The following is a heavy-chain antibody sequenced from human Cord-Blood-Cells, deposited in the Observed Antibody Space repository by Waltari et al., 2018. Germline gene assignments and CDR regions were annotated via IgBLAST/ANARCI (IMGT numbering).Heavy chain of an antibody. D-gene: IGHD1-26*01. V-gene: IGHV3-30-3*01. Sequence: QVQLVESGGGVVPPGRSLRLSCAASGFTFSSYAMHWVRQSPGKGLEWVAVISYDGSNKYYADSVKGRFTISRDNSKNTLYLQMNSLRAEDTAVYYCARAPGGSYSDAFDIWGQGTMVTVSS. CDR1: GFTFSSYA. CDR2: ISYDGSNK. J-gene: IGHJ3*02. CDR3: ARAPGGSYSDAFDI.